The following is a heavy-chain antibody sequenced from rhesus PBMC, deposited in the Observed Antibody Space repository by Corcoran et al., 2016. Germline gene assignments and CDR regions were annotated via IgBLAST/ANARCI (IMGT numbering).Heavy chain of an antibody. J-gene: IGHJ3*01. Sequence: QVQLQESGPGLVKPSETLSLTCAVSGGSVSSSNWWSWSRQSPGKGLEWIGYISGSSGSTYYHPSLKRRVTISTATSKNQFSLKLSSVTAADTALYYCARDSVTGTTCAFDFWGQGLRVTVSS. CDR1: GGSVSSSNW. CDR3: ARDSVTGTTCAFDF. V-gene: IGHV4-65*01. CDR2: ISGSSGST. D-gene: IGHD1-26*01.